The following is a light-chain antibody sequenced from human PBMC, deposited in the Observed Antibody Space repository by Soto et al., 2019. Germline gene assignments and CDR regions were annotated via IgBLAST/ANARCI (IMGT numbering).Light chain of an antibody. CDR2: DVS. CDR1: SCDVGGYNY. Sequence: QSALTQPASVSGSPGQSITISCTGTSCDVGGYNYVSWYQQHPGKAPKLMIYDVSNRPSGVSNRFSGSKSGNTASLTISGLQAEDAADYYCSSYTSSSSYVFGTGTKLTVL. CDR3: SSYTSSSSYV. V-gene: IGLV2-14*01. J-gene: IGLJ1*01.